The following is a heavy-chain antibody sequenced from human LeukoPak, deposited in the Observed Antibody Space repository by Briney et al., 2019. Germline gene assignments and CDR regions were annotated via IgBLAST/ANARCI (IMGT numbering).Heavy chain of an antibody. CDR3: ARARAYYYGSGSYFRFDP. V-gene: IGHV3-74*01. D-gene: IGHD3-10*01. J-gene: IGHJ5*02. CDR2: INRDGSST. CDR1: GFPFSSYW. Sequence: SGGSLRLLCAASGFPFSSYWMLWVRQAPGKAVVCVSRINRDGSSTTYADSVKGRFTISRDNAKNTLYLQMNSLRAEDTAVYYCARARAYYYGSGSYFRFDPWGQGTLVTVSS.